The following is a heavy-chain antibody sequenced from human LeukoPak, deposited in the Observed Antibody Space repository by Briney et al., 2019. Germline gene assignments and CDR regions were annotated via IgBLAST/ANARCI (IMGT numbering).Heavy chain of an antibody. D-gene: IGHD6-19*01. CDR1: GFTFSSYA. CDR3: ARGDSSGWYFDY. CDR2: ISYDGSNK. J-gene: IGHJ4*02. V-gene: IGHV3-30*01. Sequence: PGRSLRLSCAASGFTFSSYAMHWVRQAPGKGLEWVAVISYDGSNKYYADSVKGRFTISRDNPKNTLYLQMNSLRAEDTAVYYCARGDSSGWYFDYWGQGTLVTVSS.